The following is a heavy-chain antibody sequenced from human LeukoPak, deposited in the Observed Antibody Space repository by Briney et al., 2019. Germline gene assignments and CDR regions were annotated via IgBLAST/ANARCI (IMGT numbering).Heavy chain of an antibody. V-gene: IGHV1-2*02. Sequence: ASVKVSCKASECTFTDYYMHWVRQAPGQGLEWMGWINPNSGDTNYAQKFQGRVTMTRDPSISTAYMALTRLRSDDTAVYYCARDAWLVGTTNLYYFDYWGQGTLVTLSS. CDR3: ARDAWLVGTTNLYYFDY. D-gene: IGHD1-26*01. CDR1: ECTFTDYY. J-gene: IGHJ4*02. CDR2: INPNSGDT.